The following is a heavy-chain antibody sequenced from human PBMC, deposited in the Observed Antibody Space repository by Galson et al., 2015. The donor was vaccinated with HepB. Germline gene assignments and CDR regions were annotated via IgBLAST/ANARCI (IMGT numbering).Heavy chain of an antibody. Sequence: SLRLSCAASGFTFSSYAMHWVRQAPGKGLEWVAVISYDGSNKYYADSVKGRFTISRDNSKNTLYLQMNSLRAEDTAVYYCARSVVVTAPPSDYWGQGTLVTVSS. D-gene: IGHD2-21*02. CDR3: ARSVVVTAPPSDY. CDR1: GFTFSSYA. CDR2: ISYDGSNK. J-gene: IGHJ4*02. V-gene: IGHV3-30-3*01.